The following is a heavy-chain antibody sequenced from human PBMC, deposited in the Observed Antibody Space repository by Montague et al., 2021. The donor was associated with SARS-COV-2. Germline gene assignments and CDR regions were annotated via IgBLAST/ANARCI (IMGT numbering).Heavy chain of an antibody. CDR3: ARDEGLKYGSGDYYGMDV. D-gene: IGHD3-10*01. Sequence: SLRLSCAASGFTFSSYEMNWVRQAPGKELEWVSYISSSGSTIYYADSVKGRFTISRDNAKNSLYLQMNSLRAEDTAVYYCARDEGLKYGSGDYYGMDVWGQGTTVTVSS. J-gene: IGHJ6*02. CDR2: ISSSGSTI. V-gene: IGHV3-48*03. CDR1: GFTFSSYE.